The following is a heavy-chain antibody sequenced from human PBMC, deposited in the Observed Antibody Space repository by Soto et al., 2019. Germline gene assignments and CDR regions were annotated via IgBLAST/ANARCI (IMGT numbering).Heavy chain of an antibody. V-gene: IGHV3-30*18. Sequence: GGSLRLSCAASGFTFSSYGMHWVRQAPGKGLEWVAVISYDGSNKYYADSVKGRFTISRDNSKNTLYLQMNSLRAEDTAVYYCAKEEKVVPAAMHYYFDYSGQGTLVTVSS. D-gene: IGHD2-2*01. CDR3: AKEEKVVPAAMHYYFDY. CDR2: ISYDGSNK. CDR1: GFTFSSYG. J-gene: IGHJ4*02.